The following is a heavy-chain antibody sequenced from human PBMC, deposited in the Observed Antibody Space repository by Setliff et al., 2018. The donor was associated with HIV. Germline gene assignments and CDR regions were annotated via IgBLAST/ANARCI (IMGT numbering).Heavy chain of an antibody. D-gene: IGHD6-13*01. CDR3: ARDRIEVIAETPHDVFDI. Sequence: NPSETLSLPFAVSAKSGSGSYWSWIRQSAGRGLEWIGRVHSSATSNYNPSLKGRVAMSVDTAKNQFSLKLTSVSAADTAVYFCARDRIEVIAETPHDVFDIWGRGTMVTVSS. V-gene: IGHV4-4*07. CDR1: AKSGSGSY. CDR2: VHSSATS. J-gene: IGHJ3*02.